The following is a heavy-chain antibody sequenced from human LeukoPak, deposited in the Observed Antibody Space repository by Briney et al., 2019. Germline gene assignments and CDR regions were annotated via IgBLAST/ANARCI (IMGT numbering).Heavy chain of an antibody. V-gene: IGHV3-23*01. Sequence: GGSLRLSCAASGFTFSSYAMSWVRQAPGKGLEWVSAISGSGGSTYYGDSVKGRFTISRDNSKNTLHLQMNSLRAEDTAVYYCAKSSPEMTTHSYFDYWGQGTLVTVSS. J-gene: IGHJ4*02. CDR1: GFTFSSYA. CDR2: ISGSGGST. D-gene: IGHD5-24*01. CDR3: AKSSPEMTTHSYFDY.